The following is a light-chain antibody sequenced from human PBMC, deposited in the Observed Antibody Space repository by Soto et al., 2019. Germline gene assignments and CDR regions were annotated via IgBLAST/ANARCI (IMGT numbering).Light chain of an antibody. CDR3: QQRSNWPPVIT. J-gene: IGKJ5*01. Sequence: EIVLTQSPATLYLSPGERATLSCRASQTFSSHLAWYQQKPGQAPRLLIYDASKMATGIPARFSGRGSGTDFTLPISSLEPEDFAVYYCQQRSNWPPVITFGQGTRLEIK. CDR2: DAS. V-gene: IGKV3-11*01. CDR1: QTFSSH.